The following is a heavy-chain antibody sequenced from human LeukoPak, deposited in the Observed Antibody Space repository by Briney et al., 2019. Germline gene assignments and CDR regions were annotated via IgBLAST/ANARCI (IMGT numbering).Heavy chain of an antibody. D-gene: IGHD3-10*01. CDR1: GFTFSSYA. CDR3: SGDPGDY. Sequence: GGSLRLSCAASGFTFSSYAMSWVRQAPGKGLEWVSSISSSSSYIYYADSVKGRFTISRDNAKNSLFLQMSSLRAEDTAVYFCSGDPGDYWGQGTLVTVSS. V-gene: IGHV3-21*01. J-gene: IGHJ4*02. CDR2: ISSSSSYI.